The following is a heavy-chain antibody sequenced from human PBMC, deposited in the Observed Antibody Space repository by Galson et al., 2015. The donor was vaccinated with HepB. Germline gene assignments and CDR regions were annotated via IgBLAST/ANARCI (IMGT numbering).Heavy chain of an antibody. CDR2: IIPIFGTA. CDR1: GGTFSSYA. CDR3: ARGGGGLTGEVY. J-gene: IGHJ4*02. V-gene: IGHV1-69*13. Sequence: SVKVSCKASGGTFSSYAISWVRQAPGQGLEWMGGIIPIFGTANYAQKFQGRVTITADESTSTAYMELSSLRSEDTAVNYCARGGGGLTGEVYWGQGTLVTVSS. D-gene: IGHD7-27*01.